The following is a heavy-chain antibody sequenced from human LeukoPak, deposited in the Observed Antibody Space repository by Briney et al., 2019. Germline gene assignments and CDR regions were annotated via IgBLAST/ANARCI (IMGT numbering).Heavy chain of an antibody. J-gene: IGHJ4*02. CDR2: TYYRSKWYN. Sequence: SHTLSLTCAISGDSVSSNSAAWNWIRQSPSRGLEWLGRTYYRSKWYNDYAVSVKSRVTLKPDTSKNQLSLQLNSVTPEDTAVYYCARGYSYGYDFHYWGQGTLVTVSS. V-gene: IGHV6-1*01. CDR1: GDSVSSNSAA. CDR3: ARGYSYGYDFHY. D-gene: IGHD5-18*01.